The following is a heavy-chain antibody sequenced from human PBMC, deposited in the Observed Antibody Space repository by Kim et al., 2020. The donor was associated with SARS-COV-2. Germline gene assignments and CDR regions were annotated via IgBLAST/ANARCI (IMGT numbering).Heavy chain of an antibody. Sequence: NYAQQCQGRVTITAGESTSTAYMELSSLRSEDTAVYYCARESSSSMPLRYWGQGTLVTVSS. CDR3: ARESSSSMPLRY. J-gene: IGHJ4*02. D-gene: IGHD6-13*01. V-gene: IGHV1-69*01.